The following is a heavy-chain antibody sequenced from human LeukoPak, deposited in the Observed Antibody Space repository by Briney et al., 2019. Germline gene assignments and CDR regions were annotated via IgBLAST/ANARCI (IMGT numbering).Heavy chain of an antibody. J-gene: IGHJ5*02. CDR3: ARDLGLKYGSGTYKFDP. Sequence: GGSLRLSCEAYGFSFSTYGMHWVRRAPGKVPEWVAVIWYDGSRQYYADSVKGRFNIFREMSNNTLYLQMNSLRVDDTALYYCARDLGLKYGSGTYKFDPWGRGTLVIVSS. V-gene: IGHV3-33*08. D-gene: IGHD3-10*01. CDR2: IWYDGSRQ. CDR1: GFSFSTYG.